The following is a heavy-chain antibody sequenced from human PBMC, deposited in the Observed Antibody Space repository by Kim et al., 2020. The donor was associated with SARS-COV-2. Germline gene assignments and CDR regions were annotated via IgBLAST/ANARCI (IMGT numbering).Heavy chain of an antibody. V-gene: IGHV3-21*01. CDR3: ARDPGSPYSSGRIFDY. D-gene: IGHD6-19*01. CDR2: ISSSSSYI. J-gene: IGHJ4*02. Sequence: GGSLRLSCAASGFTFSSYSMNWVRQAPGKGLEWVSSISSSSSYIYYADSVKGRFTISRDNAKNSLYLQMNSLRAEDTAVYYCARDPGSPYSSGRIFDYWGQGTLVTVSS. CDR1: GFTFSSYS.